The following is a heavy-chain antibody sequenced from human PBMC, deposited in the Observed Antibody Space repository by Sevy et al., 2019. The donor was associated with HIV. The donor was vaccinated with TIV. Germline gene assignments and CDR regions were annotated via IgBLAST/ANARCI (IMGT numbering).Heavy chain of an antibody. CDR3: AREGCTKPHDY. D-gene: IGHD2-8*01. J-gene: IGHJ4*02. Sequence: GGSLRLSCAASGFTFSKYSMSWVRQPPGKGLERVSTLSFGCGEINHADSVKGRFTISRDNSKNSLYLQMNNLRAEDTAVYYCAREGCTKPHDYWGQGTLVIVSS. CDR1: GFTFSKYS. V-gene: IGHV3-23*01. CDR2: LSFGCGEI.